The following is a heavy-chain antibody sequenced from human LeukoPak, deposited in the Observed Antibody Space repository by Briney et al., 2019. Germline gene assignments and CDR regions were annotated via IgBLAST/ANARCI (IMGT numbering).Heavy chain of an antibody. CDR1: GGSFTGYY. V-gene: IGHV4-34*01. D-gene: IGHD5-18*01. Sequence: KPSETLSLTCAVYGGSFTGYYWTWIRQPPGKGLEWIGEINHSGSTSYNPSLKSRVTISVDTSKSQFSLKLSSVTAADTAVYYCARGRKYTSGYRVTELGSGYSDYWGQGTLVTVSS. J-gene: IGHJ4*02. CDR3: ARGRKYTSGYRVTELGSGYSDY. CDR2: INHSGST.